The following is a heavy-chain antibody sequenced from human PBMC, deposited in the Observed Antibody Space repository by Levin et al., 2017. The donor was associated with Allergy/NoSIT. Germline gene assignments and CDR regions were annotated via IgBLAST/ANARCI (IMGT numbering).Heavy chain of an antibody. CDR3: ARGLLVSAIDAFNV. V-gene: IGHV4-38-2*02. CDR2: LFRGGAT. J-gene: IGHJ3*01. CDR1: GSSIRGTYY. Sequence: SQTLSLTCTVSGSSIRGTYYWGWIRQPPGKGLEWIGSLFRGGATYYNPSLKSRVTISEDMSTNQFSLKLTSVTAADTAMYFCARGLLVSAIDAFNVWGQGTMVTVSS. D-gene: IGHD2-8*02.